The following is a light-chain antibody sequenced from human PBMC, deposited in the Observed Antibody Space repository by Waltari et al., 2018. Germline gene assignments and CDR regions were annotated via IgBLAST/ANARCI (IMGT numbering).Light chain of an antibody. CDR1: QSVSSN. Sequence: EIVMTQSPATLPVSPGERATLSCRASQSVSSNLAWYQQKPGQAPRLLIYGASTRATGIPARFSGSGSGTEFTLTISSMQSEDFAVYYCQQYNNWLWTFGQGTKVEIK. V-gene: IGKV3-15*01. CDR2: GAS. CDR3: QQYNNWLWT. J-gene: IGKJ1*01.